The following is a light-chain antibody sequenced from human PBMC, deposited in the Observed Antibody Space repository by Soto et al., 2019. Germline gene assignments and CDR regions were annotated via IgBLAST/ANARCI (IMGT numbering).Light chain of an antibody. CDR2: YDS. J-gene: IGLJ1*01. CDR3: QVYDDSGGYV. Sequence: SYELTQPPSVSVAPGKTAKITCGGNNIGSKSVHWYQQKPGQAPVLVIYYDSDRPSGIPERFSGSNSGNTATLTISRVEAGDEADYYCQVYDDSGGYVFGTATKLTVL. CDR1: NIGSKS. V-gene: IGLV3-21*04.